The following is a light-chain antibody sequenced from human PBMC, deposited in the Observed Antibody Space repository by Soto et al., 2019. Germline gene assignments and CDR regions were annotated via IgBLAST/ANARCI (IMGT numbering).Light chain of an antibody. Sequence: DIQMTQSPSTLSAFVGERVTITCRASQSISNWLAWYQQKPGRAPNLLIYDASSLESGVPSRFSGSGSGTEFTLTISSLQPDDSATYYCKQYSSYGTFGQGTKVEIK. V-gene: IGKV1-5*01. CDR3: KQYSSYGT. CDR2: DAS. J-gene: IGKJ1*01. CDR1: QSISNW.